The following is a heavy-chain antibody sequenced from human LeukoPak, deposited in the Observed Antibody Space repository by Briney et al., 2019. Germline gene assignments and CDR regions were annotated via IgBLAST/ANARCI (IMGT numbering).Heavy chain of an antibody. Sequence: GGSLRLSCAASGFTVSSNYMSWVRQAPGKGPEWVAGIYCGGSTYYADSVKGRFTISRDNAQNTLYLQMNSLRAEDTAVYYCARDSTSWSYYYYMDVWGKGTTVTVSS. CDR2: IYCGGST. V-gene: IGHV3-53*01. J-gene: IGHJ6*03. CDR3: ARDSTSWSYYYYMDV. CDR1: GFTVSSNY. D-gene: IGHD2-2*01.